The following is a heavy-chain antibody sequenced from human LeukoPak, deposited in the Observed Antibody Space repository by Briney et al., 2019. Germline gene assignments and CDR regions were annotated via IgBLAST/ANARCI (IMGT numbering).Heavy chain of an antibody. J-gene: IGHJ6*02. V-gene: IGHV1-2*02. CDR2: INPNSGGT. CDR1: GYTLTGYY. D-gene: IGHD2-15*01. Sequence: GASVKVSCKASGYTLTGYYMHWVRQAPGQGLEWMGWINPNSGGTNYAQKLQGRVTMTRDTSISTAYMELSRLRSDDTAVYYCARDLARVVAATGFYYYGMDVWGQGTTVTVSS. CDR3: ARDLARVVAATGFYYYGMDV.